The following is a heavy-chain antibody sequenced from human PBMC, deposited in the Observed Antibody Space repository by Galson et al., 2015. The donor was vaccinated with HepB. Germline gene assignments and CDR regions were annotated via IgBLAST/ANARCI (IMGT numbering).Heavy chain of an antibody. J-gene: IGHJ4*02. CDR2: IKSKTDGGTT. CDR3: TTDPGYYYDSSGSSSEGFDY. D-gene: IGHD3-22*01. V-gene: IGHV3-15*01. CDR1: GFTFSNAW. Sequence: SLRLSCAASGFTFSNAWMSWVRQAPGKGLEWVGRIKSKTDGGTTDYAAPVKGRFTISRDDSKNTLYLQMNSLKTEDTAVYYCTTDPGYYYDSSGSSSEGFDYWGQGTLVTVSS.